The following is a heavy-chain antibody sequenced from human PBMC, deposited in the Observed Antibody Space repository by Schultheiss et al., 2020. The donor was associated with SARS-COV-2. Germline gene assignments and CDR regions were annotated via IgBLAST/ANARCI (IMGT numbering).Heavy chain of an antibody. V-gene: IGHV4-31*03. Sequence: SEILSLTCTVSGGSISSGGYYWSWIRQHPGKGLEWIGYIYYSGSTYYNPSLKSRVTISVDTSKNQFSLKLSSVTAADTAVYYCARLKAARPRGFDIWGQGTMVTVSS. CDR3: ARLKAARPRGFDI. CDR1: GGSISSGGYY. J-gene: IGHJ3*02. CDR2: IYYSGST. D-gene: IGHD6-6*01.